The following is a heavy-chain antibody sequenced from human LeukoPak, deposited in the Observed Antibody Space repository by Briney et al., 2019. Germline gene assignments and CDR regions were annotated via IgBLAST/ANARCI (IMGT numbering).Heavy chain of an antibody. J-gene: IGHJ5*02. CDR2: IYYSGST. D-gene: IGHD3-22*01. V-gene: IGHV4-30-4*01. Sequence: PSQTLSLTCTVSGGSISSGDYYWSWIRQPPGKGLEWIGYIYYSGSTYYNPSLKGRVTISVDTSKNQFSLKLSSVTAADTAVYYCARETHYYDSSGYYSNWFDPWGQGTLVSVSS. CDR3: ARETHYYDSSGYYSNWFDP. CDR1: GGSISSGDYY.